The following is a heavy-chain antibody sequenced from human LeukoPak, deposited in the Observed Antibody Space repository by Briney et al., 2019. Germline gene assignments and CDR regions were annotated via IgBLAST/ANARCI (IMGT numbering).Heavy chain of an antibody. CDR1: GFTFSGYA. Sequence: PAGSLRLSCAASGFTFSGYAMHWVRQAPGKGLEWVAVISYDGSNEYYADSVKGRFTISRDNSKNTLYLQMNSLSVEDTAVYYCARVGYYASGPFSYFDYWGQGTLVTVSS. CDR3: ARVGYYASGPFSYFDY. J-gene: IGHJ4*02. V-gene: IGHV3-30-3*01. D-gene: IGHD3-10*01. CDR2: ISYDGSNE.